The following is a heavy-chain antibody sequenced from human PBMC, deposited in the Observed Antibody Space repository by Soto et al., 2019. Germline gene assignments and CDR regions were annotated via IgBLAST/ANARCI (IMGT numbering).Heavy chain of an antibody. CDR3: ARHPNGRPLGMDV. CDR2: IDPGDSYT. CDR1: GDSFTIYW. Sequence: GEFLKISCNGSGDSFTIYWISLVRQMTGKGLEWMGRIDPGDSYTNYSPSFQGHVTISADKSISTAYLQWSSLKASDTAMYYCARHPNGRPLGMDVLGQGTTVTVSS. V-gene: IGHV5-10-1*01. J-gene: IGHJ6*02.